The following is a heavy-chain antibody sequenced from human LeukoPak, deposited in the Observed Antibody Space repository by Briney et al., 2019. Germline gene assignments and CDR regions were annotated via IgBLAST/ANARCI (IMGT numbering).Heavy chain of an antibody. Sequence: SETLSLTCTVSGGSFSSYYWSWIRQPPGKGLEWIGYIYYSGSTNYNPSLKSRVSISVDTSKNQVSLKLRSVTAADTAVFYCARGRATGRGWFDSWGLGTLITVSS. CDR3: ARGRATGRGWFDS. V-gene: IGHV4-59*01. D-gene: IGHD2-15*01. CDR2: IYYSGST. CDR1: GGSFSSYY. J-gene: IGHJ5*01.